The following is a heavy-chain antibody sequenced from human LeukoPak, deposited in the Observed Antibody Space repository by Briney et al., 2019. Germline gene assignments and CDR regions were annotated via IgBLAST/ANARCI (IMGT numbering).Heavy chain of an antibody. D-gene: IGHD1-14*01. V-gene: IGHV3-53*01. J-gene: IGHJ4*02. CDR3: AREASDSARMYFDY. CDR1: GFTVSSNY. Sequence: GGSLRLSCAASGFTVSSNYMSWVRQAPGKGLEWVSVIYSGGSTYYADSVKGRFTIPRDNSKNTLYLQMNSLRAEDTAVYYCAREASDSARMYFDYWGQGTLVTVSS. CDR2: IYSGGST.